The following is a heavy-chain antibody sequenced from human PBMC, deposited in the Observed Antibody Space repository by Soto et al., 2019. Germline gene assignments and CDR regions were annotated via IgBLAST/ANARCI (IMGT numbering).Heavy chain of an antibody. V-gene: IGHV3-74*01. CDR2: INSDGSNT. J-gene: IGHJ4*02. CDR1: GFTLSSFW. D-gene: IGHD2-2*01. CDR3: ARGGVPAAMSY. Sequence: GGSLRLSCAASGFTLSSFWMHWVRQAPGEGLVWVSRINSDGSNTNYADSVKGRFTISRDNAKNTLYLQMNSLRAEDTAVYYCARGGVPAAMSYWGQGTLVTVSS.